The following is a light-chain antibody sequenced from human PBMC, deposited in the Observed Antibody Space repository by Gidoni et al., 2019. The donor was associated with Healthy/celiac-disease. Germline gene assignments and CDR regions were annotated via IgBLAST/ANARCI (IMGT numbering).Light chain of an antibody. CDR3: SSHTSSSTLV. CDR1: SSDVGSYNR. J-gene: IGLJ2*01. V-gene: IGLV2-18*02. CDR2: EVS. Sequence: QSALTQPPSVSGSPGQSVTISCTGTSSDVGSYNRVSWYQQPPGTAPKLMIYEVSNRPSGVPDRFSGFKSGNTASLTISGLQAEDEADYYCSSHTSSSTLVFGGGTKLTVL.